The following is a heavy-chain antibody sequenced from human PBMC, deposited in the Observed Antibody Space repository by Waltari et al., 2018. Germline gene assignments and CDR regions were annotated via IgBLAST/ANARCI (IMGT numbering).Heavy chain of an antibody. Sequence: QVQLQESGPGLVKPSETLSLTCTVSGVSISSYYWSWIRPPPGKGLEWIGYIYYSGSPNYNPSLKSRVTISLDTSKNQFSLKLSSVTAADTAVYYCARGSGYQYYFQYWGQGTLVTVSS. J-gene: IGHJ4*02. CDR2: IYYSGSP. D-gene: IGHD3-22*01. V-gene: IGHV4-59*01. CDR1: GVSISSYY. CDR3: ARGSGYQYYFQY.